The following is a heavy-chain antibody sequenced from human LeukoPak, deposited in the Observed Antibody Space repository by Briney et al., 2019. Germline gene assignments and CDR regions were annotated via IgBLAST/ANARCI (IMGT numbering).Heavy chain of an antibody. CDR3: ARAIVGATTNVAYYFDY. CDR1: GYTFIDYY. V-gene: IGHV1-2*02. D-gene: IGHD1-26*01. Sequence: ASVKVSFKASGYTFIDYYMHWVRQAPGQGLEWMGWINPNSGDTNYAQKLQGRVTMTTDTSTSTAYMELRSLRSDDTAVYYCARAIVGATTNVAYYFDYWGQGTLVTVSS. CDR2: INPNSGDT. J-gene: IGHJ4*02.